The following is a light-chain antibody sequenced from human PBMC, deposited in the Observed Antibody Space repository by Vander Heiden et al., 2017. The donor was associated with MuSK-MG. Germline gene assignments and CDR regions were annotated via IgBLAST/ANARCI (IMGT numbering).Light chain of an antibody. V-gene: IGLV3-1*01. CDR3: QAWDSSNVV. CDR2: QDS. Sequence: SYELTQPPPVSVSSGQTASITCSGDQLGDKYACWYQQKPGQSPVMVIYQDSKRPSWIPERLSGSNSGNTATLTISGTQAMDEADYYCQAWDSSNVVFGGGTKLTVL. J-gene: IGLJ2*01. CDR1: QLGDKY.